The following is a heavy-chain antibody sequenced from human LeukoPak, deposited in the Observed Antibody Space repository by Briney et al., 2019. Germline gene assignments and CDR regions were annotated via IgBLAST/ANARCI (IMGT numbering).Heavy chain of an antibody. CDR2: IYSGGST. Sequence: GGSLRLSCAASGFTFSSYWMHWVRQAPGKGLEWVSVIYSGGSTYYADSVKGRFTISRDNSKNTLYLQMNSLRAEDTAVYYCARDRGRGYSGYFDYWGQGTLVTVSS. V-gene: IGHV3-66*01. CDR3: ARDRGRGYSGYFDY. J-gene: IGHJ4*02. D-gene: IGHD5-12*01. CDR1: GFTFSSYW.